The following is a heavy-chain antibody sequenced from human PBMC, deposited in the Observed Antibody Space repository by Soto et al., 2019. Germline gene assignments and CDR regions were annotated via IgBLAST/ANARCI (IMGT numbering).Heavy chain of an antibody. D-gene: IGHD3-22*01. CDR1: GFTFSSYA. CDR3: ARDDLVVYDSSGLGAFDI. V-gene: IGHV3-30-3*01. Sequence: VGSLRLSCAASGFTFSSYAMHWVRQAPGKGLEWVAVISYDGSNKYYADSVKGRFTISRDNSKNTLYLQMNSLRAEDTAVYYCARDDLVVYDSSGLGAFDIWGQGTMVTVSS. J-gene: IGHJ3*02. CDR2: ISYDGSNK.